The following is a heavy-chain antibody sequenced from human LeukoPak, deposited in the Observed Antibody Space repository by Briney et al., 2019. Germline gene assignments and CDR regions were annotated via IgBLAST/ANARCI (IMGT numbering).Heavy chain of an antibody. CDR2: ISGYNGNT. V-gene: IGHV1-18*01. CDR1: GYTFTTSA. Sequence: GASVKVSCKASGYTFTTSAITWVRQAPGQGLEWMGWISGYNGNTNYAQKFQGRVTMTTDTSTSTAHMELRSLRSDDTAVYYCARNSYSDAGWFDTWGQGTLVTVSS. J-gene: IGHJ5*02. CDR3: ARNSYSDAGWFDT. D-gene: IGHD4-17*01.